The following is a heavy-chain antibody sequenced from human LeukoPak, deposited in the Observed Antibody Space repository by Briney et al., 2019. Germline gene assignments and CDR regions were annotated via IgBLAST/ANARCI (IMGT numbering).Heavy chain of an antibody. Sequence: GRSLSLSCAASGFTFSTYGMHWVRQAPGKGPEWVAVISNDGSNKYHAESVRGRFTISRDNSKNTLYLRMNSLRAEDTAVYYCAKDAGHCSGGSCYRQDYWGQGTLVTVSS. CDR3: AKDAGHCSGGSCYRQDY. D-gene: IGHD2-15*01. V-gene: IGHV3-30*18. CDR1: GFTFSTYG. CDR2: ISNDGSNK. J-gene: IGHJ4*02.